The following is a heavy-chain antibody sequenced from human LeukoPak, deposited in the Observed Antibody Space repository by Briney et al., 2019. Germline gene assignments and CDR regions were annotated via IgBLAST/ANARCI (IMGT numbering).Heavy chain of an antibody. CDR3: ARVLGAGGYYYYFDY. Sequence: SETLPLTCTVSGGSISSYYWSWIRQPPGKGLEWIGYIYYSGSTNYNPSLKSRVTISVDTSKNQFSLKLSSVTAADTAVYYCARVLGAGGYYYYFDYWGQGTLVTVSS. J-gene: IGHJ4*02. V-gene: IGHV4-59*01. D-gene: IGHD3-22*01. CDR1: GGSISSYY. CDR2: IYYSGST.